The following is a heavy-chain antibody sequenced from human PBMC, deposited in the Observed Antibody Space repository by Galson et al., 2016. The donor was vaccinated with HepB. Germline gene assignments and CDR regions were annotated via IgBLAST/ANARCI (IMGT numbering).Heavy chain of an antibody. CDR2: TFYRSKWYK. CDR1: GDSVSSISAT. J-gene: IGHJ4*02. CDR3: ARATSSSWHVLDY. D-gene: IGHD6-13*01. Sequence: CAISGDSVSSISATWNWIRQSPSRGLEWLGRTFYRSKWYKDYAASVKSRITVNADTSRNQFTLQLNSVTPEDAALYFCARATSSSWHVLDYWGQGTLVAVSS. V-gene: IGHV6-1*01.